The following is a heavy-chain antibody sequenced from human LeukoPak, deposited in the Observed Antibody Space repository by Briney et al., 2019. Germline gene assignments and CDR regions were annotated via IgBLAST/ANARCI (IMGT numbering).Heavy chain of an antibody. J-gene: IGHJ5*02. CDR2: ISYDGSNK. CDR3: ARDNDYYGSRSYSWFDP. CDR1: GFTFSSYA. Sequence: PGRSLRLYCAASGFTFSSYAMHWVRQAPGKGLEWVAVISYDGSNKYYADSVKGRFTISRDNSKNTLYLQMNSLRAEDTAVYYCARDNDYYGSRSYSWFDPWGQGTLVTVSS. V-gene: IGHV3-30-3*01. D-gene: IGHD3-10*01.